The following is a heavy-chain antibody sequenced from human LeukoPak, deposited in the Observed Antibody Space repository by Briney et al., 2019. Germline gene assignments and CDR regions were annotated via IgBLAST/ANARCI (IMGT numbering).Heavy chain of an antibody. CDR3: AREMIAAAGEI. Sequence: ASVKVSCKASGYTFTSYDINWVRQATGQGLEWMGWMNPNSGNTGYAQKFQGRVTMTRNTSISTAYMELSGLISEDTAVYYCAREMIAAAGEIWGQGTLVTVSS. V-gene: IGHV1-8*01. CDR2: MNPNSGNT. D-gene: IGHD6-13*01. J-gene: IGHJ4*02. CDR1: GYTFTSYD.